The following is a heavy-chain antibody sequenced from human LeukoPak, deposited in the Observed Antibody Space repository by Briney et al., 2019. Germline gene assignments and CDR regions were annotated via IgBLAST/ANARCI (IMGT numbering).Heavy chain of an antibody. Sequence: PGGSLRLSCAASGFTFFNYAMSWVRQAPGKGLEWVGRIKSKTDGGTTDYAAPVKGRFTISRDDSKNTLYLQMNSLKTEDTAVYYCTAGDVPRLGAFDIWGQGTMVTVSS. V-gene: IGHV3-15*01. CDR2: IKSKTDGGTT. J-gene: IGHJ3*02. CDR3: TAGDVPRLGAFDI. CDR1: GFTFFNYA.